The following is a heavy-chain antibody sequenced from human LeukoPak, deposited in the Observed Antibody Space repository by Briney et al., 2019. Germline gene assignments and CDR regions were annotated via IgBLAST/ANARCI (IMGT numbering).Heavy chain of an antibody. CDR3: ARNRVGGSLNH. J-gene: IGHJ5*02. CDR1: GFTFSSYA. Sequence: PGRSLRLSCAASGFTFSSYAMHWVRQAPGKGLEWVAVISYDGSNKYYADSVKGRFTISRDNSKNTLYLQMNSLRAEDTAVYYCARNRVGGSLNHWGQGTLVTVSS. D-gene: IGHD1-26*01. V-gene: IGHV3-30*01. CDR2: ISYDGSNK.